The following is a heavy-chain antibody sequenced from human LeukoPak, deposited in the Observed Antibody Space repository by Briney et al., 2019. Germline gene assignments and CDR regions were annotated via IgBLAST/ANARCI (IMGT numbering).Heavy chain of an antibody. V-gene: IGHV3-33*01. CDR2: IWYDGSNK. CDR3: ARGGPGYCSSTSCFTYGGY. J-gene: IGHJ4*02. Sequence: GRSLRLSCAASGFTFSSYGMHWVRQAPGKGLEWVAVIWYDGSNKYYADSVKGRFTISRDNSKNTLYLQMNSLRAEDTAVYYCARGGPGYCSSTSCFTYGGYWGQGTLVTVSS. CDR1: GFTFSSYG. D-gene: IGHD2-2*02.